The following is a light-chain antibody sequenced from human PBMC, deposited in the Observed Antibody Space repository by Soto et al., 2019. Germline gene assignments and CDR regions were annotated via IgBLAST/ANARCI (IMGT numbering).Light chain of an antibody. J-gene: IGKJ5*01. Sequence: EIVLTQSPGTLSLSPGERATLSCRASQSVSSSHLAWYQQKPGQAPRLLIYGASSRATGIPDRFSGSGSGTDFTLTISGLQSEDFAVYSCQQYHNWPITFGQGTRREIK. CDR3: QQYHNWPIT. V-gene: IGKV3-20*01. CDR2: GAS. CDR1: QSVSSSH.